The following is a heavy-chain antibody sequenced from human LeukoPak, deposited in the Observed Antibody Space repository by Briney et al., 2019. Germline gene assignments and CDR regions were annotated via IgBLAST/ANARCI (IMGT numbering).Heavy chain of an antibody. CDR1: GFTFSSYS. V-gene: IGHV3-21*01. CDR3: ARAGYSSGRYYFDY. Sequence: PGGSLRLSCAASGFTFSSYSMNWVRQAQGKGLEWVSSISSSSSYIYYADSVKGRFTISRDNAKNSLYMQMNSLRAEDTAVYYCARAGYSSGRYYFDYWGQGTLVTVSS. CDR2: ISSSSSYI. J-gene: IGHJ4*02. D-gene: IGHD6-19*01.